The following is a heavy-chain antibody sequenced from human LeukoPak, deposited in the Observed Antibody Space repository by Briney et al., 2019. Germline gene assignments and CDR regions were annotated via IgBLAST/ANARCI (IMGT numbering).Heavy chain of an antibody. CDR2: MNPNSGNT. V-gene: IGHV1-8*01. Sequence: ASVKVSCKASGYTFTSYDINWVRQATGQGLEWMGWMNPNSGNTSYAQKSQGRVTMTRNTSISTAYMELSSLRSEDTAVYYCARGKRSGFLNWFDPWGQGTLVTVSS. CDR1: GYTFTSYD. J-gene: IGHJ5*02. D-gene: IGHD3-10*01. CDR3: ARGKRSGFLNWFDP.